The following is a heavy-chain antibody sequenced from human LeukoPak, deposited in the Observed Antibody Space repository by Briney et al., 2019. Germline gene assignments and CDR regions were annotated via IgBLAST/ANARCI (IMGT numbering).Heavy chain of an antibody. CDR2: IWYDGSNK. D-gene: IGHD6-13*01. Sequence: GGSLRLSCAASGFTFSSYGMHWVRQAPGKGLEWVAVIWYDGSNKYYADSVKGRFTISRDNSKNTLYLQMNSLRAEDTAVYYCARDTPLWQQLLDTEFDYWGQGTLVTVSS. CDR3: ARDTPLWQQLLDTEFDY. V-gene: IGHV3-33*01. J-gene: IGHJ4*02. CDR1: GFTFSSYG.